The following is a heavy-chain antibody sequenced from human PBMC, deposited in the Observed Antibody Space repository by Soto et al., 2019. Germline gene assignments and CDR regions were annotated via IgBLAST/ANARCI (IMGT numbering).Heavy chain of an antibody. Sequence: QVRLVQSGAEVKKTGSSVKVSCEASGTTFSNFAIGWVRQAPGQGLGWMGGIILPFGTPNYAQKFQGRVTISADESMTAAYTELRALRSEDTALYYCVRGPDYEGYFDYRAQGPLVTLSS. V-gene: IGHV1-69*12. J-gene: IGHJ4*02. CDR3: VRGPDYEGYFDY. CDR1: GTTFSNFA. CDR2: IILPFGTP. D-gene: IGHD3-22*01.